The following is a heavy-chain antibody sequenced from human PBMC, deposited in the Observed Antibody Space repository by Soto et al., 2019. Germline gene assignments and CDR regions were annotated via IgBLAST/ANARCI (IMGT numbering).Heavy chain of an antibody. J-gene: IGHJ4*02. Sequence: LRLSCAASGFTFSSYWMSWVRQAPGKGLEWVANIKQDGSEKYYVDSVKGRFTISRDNAKNSLYLQMNSLRAEDTAVYYCARARYCSGGSCYRGYYFDYWGQGTLVTVSS. CDR2: IKQDGSEK. V-gene: IGHV3-7*05. CDR3: ARARYCSGGSCYRGYYFDY. D-gene: IGHD2-15*01. CDR1: GFTFSSYW.